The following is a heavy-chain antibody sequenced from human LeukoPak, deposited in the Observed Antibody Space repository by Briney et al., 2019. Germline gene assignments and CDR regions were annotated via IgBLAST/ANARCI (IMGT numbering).Heavy chain of an antibody. CDR3: ASFASNLIGLDY. CDR2: ISSSSSYI. V-gene: IGHV3-21*01. D-gene: IGHD3-16*02. Sequence: GGSLRLSCAASGFTFSSYSMNWVRQAPGKELEWVSSISSSSSYIYYADSVKGRFTISRDSAKNSLYLQMNSLRAEDTAVYYCASFASNLIGLDYWGQGTLVTVSS. J-gene: IGHJ4*02. CDR1: GFTFSSYS.